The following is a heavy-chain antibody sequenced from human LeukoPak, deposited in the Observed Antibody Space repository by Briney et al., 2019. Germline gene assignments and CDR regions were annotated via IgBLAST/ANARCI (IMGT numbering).Heavy chain of an antibody. CDR2: ISSSCSTI. CDR3: ARDRPEMATPPPGY. V-gene: IGHV3-11*01. J-gene: IGHJ4*02. D-gene: IGHD5-24*01. Sequence: GGSLRLSCAASGFTFSDYYMSWIRQAPGKGLEGVSYISSSCSTIYYADSVKGRFTISRENAKNSLYLQMNSLRAEDTAVYYCARDRPEMATPPPGYWGQGTLVTVSS. CDR1: GFTFSDYY.